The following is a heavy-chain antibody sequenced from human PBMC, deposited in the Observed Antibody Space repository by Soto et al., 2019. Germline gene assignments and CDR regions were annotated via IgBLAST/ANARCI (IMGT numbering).Heavy chain of an antibody. J-gene: IGHJ6*02. Sequence: SETLSLTCTVSGDSISNSRYFWGWIRQPPGKGLEWIGIIYYSGTTYYNPSLESRISMSVDTSQNQFSLRLSSVSAADTAVYYCATLAGTGVPFYYGMEVWGQGTTVTVSS. CDR1: GDSISNSRYF. CDR3: ATLAGTGVPFYYGMEV. D-gene: IGHD6-19*01. V-gene: IGHV4-39*01. CDR2: IYYSGTT.